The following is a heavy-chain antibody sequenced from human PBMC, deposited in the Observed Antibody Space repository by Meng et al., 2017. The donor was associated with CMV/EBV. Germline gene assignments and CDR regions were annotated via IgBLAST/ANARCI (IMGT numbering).Heavy chain of an antibody. CDR3: ARGKSSSWYRMVKANWFDP. Sequence: SSSSYYWSWVRQPAGEGLEWIGRIYTSGSTTYNPSLKSRVTMSVDTSKNQFSLKLSSVTAADTAVYYCARGKSSSWYRMVKANWFDPWGQGTLVTVSS. D-gene: IGHD6-13*01. J-gene: IGHJ5*02. CDR2: IYTSGST. V-gene: IGHV4-4*07. CDR1: SSSSYY.